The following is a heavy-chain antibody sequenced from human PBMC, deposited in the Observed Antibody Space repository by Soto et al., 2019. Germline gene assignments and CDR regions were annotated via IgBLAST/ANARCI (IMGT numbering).Heavy chain of an antibody. CDR2: IYHSGST. CDR3: ARQMTGTTAFDY. Sequence: PSETLSLTCAVSSGSISTSNWWIWVRQPPGKVLEWIGEIYHSGSTNYNPSLKSRVTMSVDKPKNQFSLNLSSVTAADTAVYFCARQMTGTTAFDYWGQGTLVTVSS. V-gene: IGHV4-4*02. D-gene: IGHD1-7*01. J-gene: IGHJ4*02. CDR1: SGSISTSNW.